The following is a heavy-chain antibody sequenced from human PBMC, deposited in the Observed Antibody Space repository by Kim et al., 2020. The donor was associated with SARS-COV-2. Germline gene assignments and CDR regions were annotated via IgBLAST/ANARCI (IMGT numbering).Heavy chain of an antibody. CDR2: ISYDGSNK. CDR1: GFTFSSYA. D-gene: IGHD3-3*01. CDR3: ASLLEWSY. V-gene: IGHV3-30*04. J-gene: IGHJ4*02. Sequence: GGSLRLSCAASGFTFSSYAMHWVRQAPGKGLEWVAVISYDGSNKYYADSVKGRFTISRDNSKNTLYLQMNSLRAEDTAVYYCASLLEWSYWGQGTLVTVSS.